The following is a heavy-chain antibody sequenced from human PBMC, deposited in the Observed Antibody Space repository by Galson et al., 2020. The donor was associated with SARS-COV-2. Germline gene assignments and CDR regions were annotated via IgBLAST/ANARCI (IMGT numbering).Heavy chain of an antibody. J-gene: IGHJ5*02. CDR3: ARDGAYCSSTNCYVWYWFDP. CDR1: GYRFTSFG. D-gene: IGHD2-2*01. Sequence: ASVKVSCKASGYRFTSFGVSWVRQAPGQGLEWMGWISAYTGNTNFAQKFQGRVSMTTDTSTSTVYLELRSLRSDDSAMYYCARDGAYCSSTNCYVWYWFDPWGQGTLVTVSS. CDR2: ISAYTGNT. V-gene: IGHV1-18*04.